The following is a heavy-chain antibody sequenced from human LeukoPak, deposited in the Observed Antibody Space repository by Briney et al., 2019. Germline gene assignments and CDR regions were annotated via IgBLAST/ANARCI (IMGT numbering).Heavy chain of an antibody. V-gene: IGHV3-23*01. CDR1: GFTLTTYA. J-gene: IGHJ4*02. Sequence: GGSLRLSCAASGFTLTTYAMSWVRQAPGKGLEWVSVISGSGGSTFYADSVKGRFTISRDNSKNTLYLQMNSLRAEDTALYYCAKFSTMVRGVIDYWGQGTLVTVSS. CDR2: ISGSGGST. D-gene: IGHD3-10*01. CDR3: AKFSTMVRGVIDY.